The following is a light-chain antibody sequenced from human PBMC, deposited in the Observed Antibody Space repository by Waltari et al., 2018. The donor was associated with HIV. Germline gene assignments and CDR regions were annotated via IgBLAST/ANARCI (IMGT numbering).Light chain of an antibody. Sequence: QSVLTQPPSASGTPGQRVTISCSGSSSNIGSKYVYWYQKLPGSAPKLMIFDVNKRPSGVPDRFSGSKSGNTASLTISGLQAEDEADYSCCSYAGSNTFVFGGGTKLTVL. CDR1: SSNIGSKY. J-gene: IGLJ2*01. CDR2: DVN. CDR3: CSYAGSNTFV. V-gene: IGLV1-47*02.